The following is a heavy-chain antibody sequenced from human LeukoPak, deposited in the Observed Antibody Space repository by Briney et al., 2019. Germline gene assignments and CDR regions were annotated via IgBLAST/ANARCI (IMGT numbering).Heavy chain of an antibody. Sequence: SETLSLTCTVSGGSISSSSYYWGWIRQPPGKGLEWIGSIYYSGSTNYNPSLKSRVTMSVDTSKNQFSLKLSSVTAADTAVYYCASSGSYYSYYYYMDVWGKGTTVTISS. CDR2: IYYSGST. CDR1: GGSISSSSYY. D-gene: IGHD1-26*01. J-gene: IGHJ6*03. CDR3: ASSGSYYSYYYYMDV. V-gene: IGHV4-39*07.